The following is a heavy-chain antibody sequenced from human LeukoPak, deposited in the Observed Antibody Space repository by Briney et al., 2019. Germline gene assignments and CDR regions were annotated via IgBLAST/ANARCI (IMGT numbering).Heavy chain of an antibody. CDR3: ARDSLASSSYLDY. CDR2: IWYDGSHE. V-gene: IGHV3-33*01. D-gene: IGHD6-6*01. J-gene: IGHJ4*02. Sequence: PGGSLRLSCAASGFTFSSYAMHWVRQAPGKGLEWVAVIWYDGSHEYYADSVKGRFTLSRDNPKNTLYLQMNSLRAEDTAVYYCARDSLASSSYLDYWGQGTLVTVSS. CDR1: GFTFSSYA.